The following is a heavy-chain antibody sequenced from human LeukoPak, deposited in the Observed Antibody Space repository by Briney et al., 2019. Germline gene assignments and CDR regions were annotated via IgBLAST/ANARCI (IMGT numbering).Heavy chain of an antibody. J-gene: IGHJ4*02. CDR3: ARDAVVAARHFDY. Sequence: AGGSLRLSCAASGFTFSSYSMNWVRQAPGKGLEWVSSISSTSTYIYYADSVRGRFTISRDNAKNPLYLQMNSLRAEDSAVYYCARDAVVAARHFDYWGQGSLVTVSS. V-gene: IGHV3-21*01. D-gene: IGHD6-6*01. CDR2: ISSTSTYI. CDR1: GFTFSSYS.